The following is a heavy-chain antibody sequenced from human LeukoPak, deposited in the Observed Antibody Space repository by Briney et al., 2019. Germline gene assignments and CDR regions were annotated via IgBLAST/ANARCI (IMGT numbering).Heavy chain of an antibody. V-gene: IGHV3-23*01. CDR2: VSGSGGST. D-gene: IGHD5-12*01. CDR3: AKDLDIVATITGN. CDR1: GFTFSSYA. J-gene: IGHJ4*02. Sequence: PGGSLRLSCAASGFTFSSYAVSWVRQAPGKGLGWVSGVSGSGGSTYYADSVKGRFTISRDNSKNTLYLQMNSLRAEDTAVYYCAKDLDIVATITGNWGQGTLVTVSS.